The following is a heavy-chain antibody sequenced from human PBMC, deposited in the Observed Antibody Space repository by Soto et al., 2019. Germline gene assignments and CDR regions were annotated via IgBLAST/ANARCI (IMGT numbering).Heavy chain of an antibody. CDR2: IWYDGSNK. J-gene: IGHJ4*02. V-gene: IGHV3-33*01. CDR1: GFTFSSYG. Sequence: GGSLRLSCAASGFTFSSYGMHWVRQAPGKGLEWVAVIWYDGSNKYYADSVKGRFTISRDNSKNTLYLQMNSLRAEDTAVYYCARDVNEGIVVVPAAPDYWGQGTLVTVSS. CDR3: ARDVNEGIVVVPAAPDY. D-gene: IGHD2-2*01.